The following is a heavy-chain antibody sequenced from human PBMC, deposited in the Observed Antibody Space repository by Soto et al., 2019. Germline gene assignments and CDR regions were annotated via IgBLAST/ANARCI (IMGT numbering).Heavy chain of an antibody. V-gene: IGHV3-49*04. CDR3: TSLSTYYDFWSAPNGMDV. D-gene: IGHD3-3*01. J-gene: IGHJ6*02. CDR2: IRSKAYGGKT. CDR1: GFTFGDYA. Sequence: GGSLRLSCTASGFTFGDYAMSWVRQAPGQGLEWVGLIRSKAYGGKTEYAASVKGRFTISRDDSKSIAYLQMNSLKTEDTAVYYCTSLSTYYDFWSAPNGMDVWGQGTTVTVSS.